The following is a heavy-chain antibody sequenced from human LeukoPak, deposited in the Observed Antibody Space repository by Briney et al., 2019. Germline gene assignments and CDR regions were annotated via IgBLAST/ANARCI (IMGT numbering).Heavy chain of an antibody. V-gene: IGHV4-61*02. Sequence: PSETLSLTCTVSGGSISSGSYYWSWIRQPAGKGLEWIGRIYTSGSTNYNPSLKSRVTISVDTSKNQFSLKLSSVTAADTAVYYCARDRRDYGDYRIDYWGQGTLVTVSS. CDR1: GGSISSGSYY. CDR2: IYTSGST. D-gene: IGHD4-17*01. CDR3: ARDRRDYGDYRIDY. J-gene: IGHJ4*02.